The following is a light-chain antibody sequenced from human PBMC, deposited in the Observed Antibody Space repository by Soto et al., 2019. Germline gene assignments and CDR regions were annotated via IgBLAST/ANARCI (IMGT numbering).Light chain of an antibody. Sequence: QSVLTQPRSVSGSPGQSVSISCTGTSSDVGRYSYVSWYQQHPGKAPKLMIYRGTQRPSGASNRFSASTSGNAASLTISGLQADDEADYFCCSSAPESTYVCGTGTKVTVL. CDR1: SSDVGRYSY. J-gene: IGLJ1*01. CDR3: CSSAPESTYV. V-gene: IGLV2-11*01. CDR2: RGT.